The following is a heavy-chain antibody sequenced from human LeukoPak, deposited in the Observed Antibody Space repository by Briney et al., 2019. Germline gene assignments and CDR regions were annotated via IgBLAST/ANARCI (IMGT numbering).Heavy chain of an antibody. CDR1: GGSINSISYY. CDR3: ARGQLVLSDGYYFDY. J-gene: IGHJ4*02. Sequence: SETLSLTCTVSGGSINSISYYWGWIRQPPGKGLEWIGYIYHSGSTYYNPSLKSRVTISVDRSKNQFSLKLSSVTAADTAVYYCARGQLVLSDGYYFDYWGQGTLVTVSS. V-gene: IGHV4-39*07. CDR2: IYHSGST. D-gene: IGHD6-13*01.